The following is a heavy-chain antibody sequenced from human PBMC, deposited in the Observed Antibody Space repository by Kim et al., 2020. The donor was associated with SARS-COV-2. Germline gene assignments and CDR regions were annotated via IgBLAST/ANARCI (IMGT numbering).Heavy chain of an antibody. CDR3: ARTHGSGCIWPNYNYGMDV. V-gene: IGHV4-34*01. CDR1: GGSFSGYY. CDR2: INHSGST. Sequence: SETLSLTCAVYGGSFSGYYWSWIRQPPGKGLEWIGEINHSGSTNYNPSLKSRVTISVDTSKNQFSLKLSSVTAADTAVYYCARTHGSGCIWPNYNYGMDVWGQGTTVTVPS. J-gene: IGHJ6*02. D-gene: IGHD3-10*01.